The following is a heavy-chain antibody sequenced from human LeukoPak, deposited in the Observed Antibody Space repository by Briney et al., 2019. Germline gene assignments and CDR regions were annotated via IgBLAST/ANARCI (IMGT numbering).Heavy chain of an antibody. CDR3: AKARGSDYGDYVIFDY. CDR1: GFTFRSYG. D-gene: IGHD4-17*01. Sequence: PGGSLRLSCATSGFTFRSYGMAWVRQAPGKGLEWVSSISGSGDSTYYADSVEGRFTISRDNSKTTLYLQLNSLRLEDTALYYCAKARGSDYGDYVIFDYWGQGTLVTVSS. V-gene: IGHV3-23*01. CDR2: ISGSGDST. J-gene: IGHJ4*02.